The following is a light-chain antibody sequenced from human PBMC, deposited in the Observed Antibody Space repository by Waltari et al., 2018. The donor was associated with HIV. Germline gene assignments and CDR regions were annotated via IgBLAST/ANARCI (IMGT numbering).Light chain of an antibody. V-gene: IGLV1-47*01. CDR3: AVWDDRLSGRL. CDR1: TSNARNNY. J-gene: IGLJ2*01. CDR2: RNN. Sequence: QSVLAQPRSVSGTPGQTVNISCSGSTSNARNNYGYWYQQVTGLAPKLLIYRNNQRPSGVPDRFSGSKSGTSASLAISGLRTEDEAEYYCAVWDDRLSGRLFGGGTKVTVL.